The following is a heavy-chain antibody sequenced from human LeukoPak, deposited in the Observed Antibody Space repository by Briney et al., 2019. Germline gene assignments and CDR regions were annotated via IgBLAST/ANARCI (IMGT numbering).Heavy chain of an antibody. V-gene: IGHV1-46*01. CDR3: ARGEQEGFGEFARVDY. J-gene: IGHJ4*02. Sequence: ASVKVSCKASGYTFTSYYMHWVRQAPGQGLEWMGIINPSGGSTSYTQKFQGRVTMTRDMSTSTVYMELSSLRSEDTAVYYCARGEQEGFGEFARVDYWGQGTLVTVSS. D-gene: IGHD3-10*01. CDR2: INPSGGST. CDR1: GYTFTSYY.